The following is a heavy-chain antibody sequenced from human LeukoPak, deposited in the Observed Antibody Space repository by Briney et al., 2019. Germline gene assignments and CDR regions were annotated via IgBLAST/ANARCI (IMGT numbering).Heavy chain of an antibody. CDR3: ARAGLNGYYLNYYYYYMDV. D-gene: IGHD3-22*01. J-gene: IGHJ6*03. Sequence: GASVKVSCKASGYTFTSYDINWVRQATGQGLEWMGWMNPNSGNTGYAQKFQGRVTITRNTSISTAYMELSSLRSEDTAVYYCARAGLNGYYLNYYYYYMDVWGKGTTVTVSS. CDR2: MNPNSGNT. V-gene: IGHV1-8*03. CDR1: GYTFTSYD.